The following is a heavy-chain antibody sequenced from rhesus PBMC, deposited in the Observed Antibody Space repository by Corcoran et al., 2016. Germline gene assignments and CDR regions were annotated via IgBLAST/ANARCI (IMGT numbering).Heavy chain of an antibody. Sequence: EVQLLESVGGLVQPGGSLRLSCAASGFTFRLFGFHWVRQAPGKGLEWVAVISSDGSNKNHADSVRDRFTVSRDNSKNVLYLQMSTLKLEDTAVYYCTRFDYWGQGVLVTVSS. CDR2: ISSDGSNK. J-gene: IGHJ4*01. V-gene: IGHV3-54*02. CDR1: GFTFRLFG. CDR3: TRFDY.